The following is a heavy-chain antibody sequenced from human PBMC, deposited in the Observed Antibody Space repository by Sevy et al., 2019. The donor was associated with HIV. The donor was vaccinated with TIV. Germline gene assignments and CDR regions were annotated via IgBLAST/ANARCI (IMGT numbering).Heavy chain of an antibody. Sequence: SETLSLTCTVSGGSISSYYWSWIRQPPGKGLEWIGYIYYSGSTNYNPSLKSRVTISVDTSKNQFSLTLSSVTAADTAVYYCASGGGSGSYYKFDYWGQGTLVTVSS. D-gene: IGHD1-26*01. CDR3: ASGGGSGSYYKFDY. V-gene: IGHV4-59*01. J-gene: IGHJ4*02. CDR1: GGSISSYY. CDR2: IYYSGST.